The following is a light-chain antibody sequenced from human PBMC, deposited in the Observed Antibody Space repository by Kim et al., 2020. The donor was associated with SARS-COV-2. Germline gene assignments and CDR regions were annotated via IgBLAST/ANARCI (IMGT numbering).Light chain of an antibody. CDR3: QQYGDSPIT. CDR2: GAS. Sequence: SPGETATLSCRAGQSVSANYLAWYQQKPGQAPSLLIYGASIRATGIPDRFSGSGSGSDFTLTINSLEPEDFAVYYCQQYGDSPITFGQGTRLEIK. J-gene: IGKJ5*01. V-gene: IGKV3-20*01. CDR1: QSVSANY.